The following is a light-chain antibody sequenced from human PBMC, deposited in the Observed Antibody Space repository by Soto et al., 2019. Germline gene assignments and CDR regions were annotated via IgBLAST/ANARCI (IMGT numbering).Light chain of an antibody. CDR3: SSYTSTSTRV. J-gene: IGLJ1*01. Sequence: QSVLTQPAFVSGSPGQSITISCTGTSSDVGGYNYVSWYQHPPGKAPKLMISEVSNRPSGVSNLFSGSKSGNTASLTISGLQAEDEADYYCSSYTSTSTRVFGTGTKLTVL. V-gene: IGLV2-14*01. CDR2: EVS. CDR1: SSDVGGYNY.